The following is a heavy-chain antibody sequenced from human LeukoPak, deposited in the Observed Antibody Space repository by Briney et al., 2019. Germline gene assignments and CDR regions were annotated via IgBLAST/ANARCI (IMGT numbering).Heavy chain of an antibody. J-gene: IGHJ1*01. CDR3: AKYFASGSYYKLPH. V-gene: IGHV3-23*01. CDR2: ISGSGAYT. CDR1: GFTFSSYA. D-gene: IGHD3-10*01. Sequence: GGSLRLSCAASGFTFSSYAMSRVRQAPGKGLEWVSTISGSGAYTYYADSVKGWFTISRDNSKNTLYLQMNSLRAEDTAVYYCAKYFASGSYYKLPHWGQGTLVTASS.